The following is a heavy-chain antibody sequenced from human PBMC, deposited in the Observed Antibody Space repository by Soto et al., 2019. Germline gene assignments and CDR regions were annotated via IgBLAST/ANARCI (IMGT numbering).Heavy chain of an antibody. CDR2: IYPGDSDT. D-gene: IGHD3-16*02. CDR3: ARIIAASGTGFDY. Sequence: PGESLKISCKGSGYTFISYWIGWVRQKPGKGLEWMGMIYPGDSDTRYRPSFQGQVTISADKSINTAYLQWSSLEASDTAVYYCARIIAASGTGFDYWGQGTLVTVSS. CDR1: GYTFISYW. J-gene: IGHJ4*02. V-gene: IGHV5-51*01.